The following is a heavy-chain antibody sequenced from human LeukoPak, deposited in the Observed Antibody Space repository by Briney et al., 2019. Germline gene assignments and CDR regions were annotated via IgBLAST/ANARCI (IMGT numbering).Heavy chain of an antibody. CDR2: ISSNGGST. D-gene: IGHD5-12*01. CDR1: GFTFSSYA. CDR3: ARGISGYDYAFDI. V-gene: IGHV3-64*01. Sequence: GGSLRLSCAASGFTFSSYAMHWVRQAPGKGLEYVSAISSNGGSTYYANSVKGRFTISRDNSKNTLYLQMGSLRAEDKAVYYCARGISGYDYAFDIWGQGTMVTVSS. J-gene: IGHJ3*02.